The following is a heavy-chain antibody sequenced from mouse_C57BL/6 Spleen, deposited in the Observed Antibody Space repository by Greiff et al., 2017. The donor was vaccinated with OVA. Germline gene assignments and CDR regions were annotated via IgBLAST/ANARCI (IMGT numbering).Heavy chain of an antibody. Sequence: QVPLQQPGAELVKPGASVQVSCKASGYTFTSYWMHWVKQRPGQGLEWIGRIHPSDSAPNYNQKFKGKATLTVDKSSSTAYMQLSSRTAEDSAVYYCAIGGWNFDVWGTGTTVTVSS. V-gene: IGHV1-74*01. CDR3: AIGGWNFDV. CDR1: GYTFTSYW. CDR2: IHPSDSAP. J-gene: IGHJ1*03.